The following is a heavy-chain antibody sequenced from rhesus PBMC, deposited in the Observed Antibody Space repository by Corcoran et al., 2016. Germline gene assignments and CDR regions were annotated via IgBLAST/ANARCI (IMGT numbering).Heavy chain of an antibody. CDR2: ITYSGST. CDR3: ARDPPGAGTTLGY. CDR1: GGSISSGYYY. J-gene: IGHJ4*01. V-gene: IGHV4-122*02. Sequence: QVQLQESGPGLVKPSETLSLTCAVSGGSISSGYYYWSWIRQPPGKGLEWIGYITYSGSTSYHPSLKSRGTISRDTSKNQFSLKLSSVTAADTAVYYCARDPPGAGTTLGYWGQGVLVTVSP. D-gene: IGHD1-20*01.